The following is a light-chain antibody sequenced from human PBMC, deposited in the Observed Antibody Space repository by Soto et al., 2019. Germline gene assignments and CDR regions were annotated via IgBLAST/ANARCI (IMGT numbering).Light chain of an antibody. CDR3: QQSYSTLIT. Sequence: DIQMTQSPSSLSASVGDRVTITYRASQSISSYLNWYQQKPGKAPKLLIYAASSLQSGVPSRFSGSGSGTEFTLTISSLQPDDFATYYCQQSYSTLITFGQGTRLEI. V-gene: IGKV1-39*01. CDR2: AAS. CDR1: QSISSY. J-gene: IGKJ5*01.